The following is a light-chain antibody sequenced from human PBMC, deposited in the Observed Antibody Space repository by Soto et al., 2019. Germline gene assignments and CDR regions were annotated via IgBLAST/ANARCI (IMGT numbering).Light chain of an antibody. CDR2: GAS. CDR1: QNINHY. J-gene: IGKJ2*01. CDR3: QQSYTLPNT. Sequence: DTQMTQSPASLSASVGDRVTITCRASQNINHYLNWYQHQPGKAPKLLIYGASSLQSGVPSRFSGGGSGTDFTLTITNLQPEDFATYYCQQSYTLPNTFGQGTKLEIK. V-gene: IGKV1-39*01.